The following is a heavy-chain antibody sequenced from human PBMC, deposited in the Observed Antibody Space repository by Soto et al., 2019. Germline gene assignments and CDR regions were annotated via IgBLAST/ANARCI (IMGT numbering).Heavy chain of an antibody. J-gene: IGHJ5*01. V-gene: IGHV4-39*01. CDR3: ARSPRSDELSLFDF. CDR2: IYYSGRT. Sequence: SETLSLTCSVSGGSIRRSSYFWTWIRQPPGKGLEYIGSIYYSGRTHHNPSLESRATISVDTSRNQFSLKLASLTAADTAVYYCARSPRSDELSLFDFWGQGTLVTVSS. D-gene: IGHD3-16*02. CDR1: GGSIRRSSYF.